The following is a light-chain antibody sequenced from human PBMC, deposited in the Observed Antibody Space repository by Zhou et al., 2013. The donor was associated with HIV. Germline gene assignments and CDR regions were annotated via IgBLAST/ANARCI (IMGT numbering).Light chain of an antibody. Sequence: DIQLTQSPSFLSASVGDRVTLTCRASQDISTDLGWYQQKPGKAPKRLIYSASSLQSGVPSRFSGSGSGTEFTLTISSLQLEDFATYYCLQHNSLPQTFGQGTKVEIK. CDR1: QDISTD. CDR3: LQHNSLPQT. CDR2: SAS. V-gene: IGKV1-17*01. J-gene: IGKJ1*01.